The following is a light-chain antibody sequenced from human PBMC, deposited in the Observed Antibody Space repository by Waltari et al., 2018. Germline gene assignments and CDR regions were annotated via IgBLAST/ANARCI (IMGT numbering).Light chain of an antibody. J-gene: IGKJ2*01. V-gene: IGKV3-20*01. CDR1: QTISNNY. Sequence: EIVLTQSPGTLSLSPGERATLSCRASQTISNNYLAWYQAKPGQAPRLLIYAVSHRATGIPDMFSGGGSGTDFTLTISRLEPEDFAVYYCQQFGGSPKYTFGQGTKLEIK. CDR2: AVS. CDR3: QQFGGSPKYT.